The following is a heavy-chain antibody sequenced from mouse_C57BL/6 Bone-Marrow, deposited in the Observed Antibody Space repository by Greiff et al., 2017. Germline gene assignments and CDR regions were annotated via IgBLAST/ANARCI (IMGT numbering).Heavy chain of an antibody. Sequence: VQLQQSGPELVKPGASVKISCKASGYSFTGYYMNWVKQSPEKSLEWIGEINPSTGGTTYNQKFKAKATLTVDKSSSTAYMQLKSLTSEDSAVYYWARCRYFDYWGQGTTLTVSA. CDR1: GYSFTGYY. J-gene: IGHJ2*01. V-gene: IGHV1-42*01. CDR3: ARCRYFDY. CDR2: INPSTGGT.